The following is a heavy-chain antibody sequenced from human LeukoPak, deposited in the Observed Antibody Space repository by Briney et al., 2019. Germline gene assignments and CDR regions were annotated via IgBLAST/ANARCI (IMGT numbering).Heavy chain of an antibody. J-gene: IGHJ4*02. CDR1: EFTFSSYG. CDR2: ISYDGSNK. D-gene: IGHD2-15*01. CDR3: AKDNGDCSGGSCYLFDY. V-gene: IGHV3-30*18. Sequence: GRSLRLSCAASEFTFSSYGMHWVRQAPGKGLEWVAVISYDGSNKYYADSVKGRFTISRDNSKNTLYLQMNSLRAEDTALYYCAKDNGDCSGGSCYLFDYWGQGTLVTVSS.